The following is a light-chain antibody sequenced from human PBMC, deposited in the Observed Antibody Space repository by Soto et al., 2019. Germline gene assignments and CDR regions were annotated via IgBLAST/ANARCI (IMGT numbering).Light chain of an antibody. V-gene: IGLV1-44*01. CDR2: SNN. Sequence: QSVLTQPPSASGTPGQRGTISCSGSSSNIGSNTVNWYQQLPGTAPKLLIYSNNQRPSGVPDRFSGSKSGTSASLAISGLQSEDEADYYCAAWDDSLNGYWVFGGGTQLTVL. CDR3: AAWDDSLNGYWV. J-gene: IGLJ3*02. CDR1: SSNIGSNT.